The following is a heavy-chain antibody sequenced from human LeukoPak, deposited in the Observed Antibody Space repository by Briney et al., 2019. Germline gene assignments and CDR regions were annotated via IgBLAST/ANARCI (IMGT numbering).Heavy chain of an antibody. CDR2: IGNDGNAQ. D-gene: IGHD4-23*01. CDR1: GFLFSGYS. CDR3: AREFGHGRWYFDS. J-gene: IGHJ4*02. V-gene: IGHV3-33*08. Sequence: PGGPLRLSCAASGFLFSGYSIHWVRQAPGKGLEGVAVIGNDGNAQYYSDSVRGRFTISRDNSENTLYLQMNNLRTGDTAVYYCAREFGHGRWYFDSWGQGTLVTVSS.